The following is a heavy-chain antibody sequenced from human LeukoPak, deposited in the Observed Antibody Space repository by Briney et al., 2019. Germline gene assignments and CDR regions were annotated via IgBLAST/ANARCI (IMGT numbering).Heavy chain of an antibody. CDR3: ARAGGTYYGIAFDI. V-gene: IGHV3-7*01. CDR2: IKQDGSEK. CDR1: GFTFSSYW. D-gene: IGHD1-26*01. Sequence: GGSLRLSCAASGFTFSSYWMSWVRQAPGKGLEWVANIKQDGSEKYYVDSVKGRFTISRDNAKNSLHLQMNSLRAEDTAVYYCARAGGTYYGIAFDIWGQGTMVTVSS. J-gene: IGHJ3*02.